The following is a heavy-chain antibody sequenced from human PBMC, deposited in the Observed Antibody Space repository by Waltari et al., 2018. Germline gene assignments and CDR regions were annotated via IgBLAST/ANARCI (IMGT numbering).Heavy chain of an antibody. CDR3: VKGGWGFGAFYEQH. D-gene: IGHD3-10*01. Sequence: EVQLVASGGGLVQPGRSLRVSCVGSGFTFADYGMYWVRQRPGKGLEWVSGIGWNSGAIGYADSVRGRFSTYRDNAKKSLYLQMGRLRPEDTALYYCVKGGWGFGAFYEQHWGQGIQVTVSS. CDR2: IGWNSGAI. J-gene: IGHJ4*02. CDR1: GFTFADYG. V-gene: IGHV3-9*01.